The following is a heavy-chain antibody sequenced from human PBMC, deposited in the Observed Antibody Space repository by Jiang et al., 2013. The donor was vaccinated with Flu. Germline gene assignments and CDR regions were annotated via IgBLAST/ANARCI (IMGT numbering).Heavy chain of an antibody. Sequence: RLSCAASGFTFSSYSMNWVRQAPGKGLEWVAVIWYDGSNKYYADSVKGRFTISRDNSKNTLYLQMNSLRAEDTAVYYCARDWEYSSSSGLYWGQGTLVTVSS. CDR2: IWYDGSNK. J-gene: IGHJ4*02. V-gene: IGHV3-33*08. CDR1: GFTFSSYS. CDR3: ARDWEYSSSSGLY. D-gene: IGHD6-6*01.